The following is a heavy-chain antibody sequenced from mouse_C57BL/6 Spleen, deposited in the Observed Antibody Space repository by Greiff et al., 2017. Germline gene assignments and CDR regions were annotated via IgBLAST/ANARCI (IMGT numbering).Heavy chain of an antibody. CDR2: IDPATGGT. J-gene: IGHJ1*03. D-gene: IGHD1-1*01. V-gene: IGHV1-15*01. CDR3: KRDYGSRGLTLDFDV. CDR1: GYTFTDYE. Sequence: QVQLKESGAELVRPGASVTLSCKASGYTFTDYEMHWVKQTPVQGLEWIGAIDPATGGTAYNQKFKGKAILTADKSSSTAYMELRSLTSEDSAVYYCKRDYGSRGLTLDFDVWGTGTTVTVSS.